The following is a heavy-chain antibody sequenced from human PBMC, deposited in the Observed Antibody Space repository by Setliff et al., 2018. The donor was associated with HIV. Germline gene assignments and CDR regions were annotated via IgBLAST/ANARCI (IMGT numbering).Heavy chain of an antibody. V-gene: IGHV4-34*01. J-gene: IGHJ6*02. CDR2: IADTGHT. CDR3: ARAPSCIGSNCIFYYYYYYGLDV. Sequence: SETLSLTCTVYGGSLTHYYWTWIRQPPGGGLEWIGEIADTGHTNYNSSLQSRVTISLDTSRKQFSLKLTSVTASDAAVYYCARAPSCIGSNCIFYYYYYYGLDVWGHGTTVTVSS. CDR1: GGSLTHYY. D-gene: IGHD2-15*01.